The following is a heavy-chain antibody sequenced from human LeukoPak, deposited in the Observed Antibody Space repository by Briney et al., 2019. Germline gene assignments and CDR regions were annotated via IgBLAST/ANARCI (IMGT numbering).Heavy chain of an antibody. Sequence: PGGSLRLSCAASGFTVSNNYMNWVRQAPGKGLEWVSLIYSGGTTYYAESVKGRFTISRDGSKNTLYLQMNSLRVEDTAVYYCARDPPAVTANTYGWGQGTLVTVSS. J-gene: IGHJ4*02. D-gene: IGHD5-18*01. V-gene: IGHV3-66*01. CDR2: IYSGGTT. CDR1: GFTVSNNY. CDR3: ARDPPAVTANTYG.